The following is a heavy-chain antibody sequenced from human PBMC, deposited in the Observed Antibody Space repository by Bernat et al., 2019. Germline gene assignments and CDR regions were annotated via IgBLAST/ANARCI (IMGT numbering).Heavy chain of an antibody. J-gene: IGHJ6*03. D-gene: IGHD3-16*01. CDR2: ISYDGSNK. Sequence: QVQLVESGGGVVQPGRSLRLSCAASGLTFSSYGMHWVRQAPGKGLEWVAVISYDGSNKYYADSVKGRFTISRDNSKNTLYLQMISLRAEDSAVYYCAKGLGGNGIFYYYMDVWGEGTTVTVSS. V-gene: IGHV3-30*18. CDR1: GLTFSSYG. CDR3: AKGLGGNGIFYYYMDV.